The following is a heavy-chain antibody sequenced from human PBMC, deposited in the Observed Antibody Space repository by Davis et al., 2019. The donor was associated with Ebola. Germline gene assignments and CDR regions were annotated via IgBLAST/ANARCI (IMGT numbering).Heavy chain of an antibody. J-gene: IGHJ4*02. D-gene: IGHD4-17*01. CDR2: IYHSGST. CDR3: ARDYGDYLFDY. CDR1: GGSISSGGYY. V-gene: IGHV4-61*08. Sequence: SETLSLTCTVSGGSISSGGYYWSWIRQHPGKGLEWIGEIYHSGSTNYNPSLKSRVTISVDTSKNQFSLKLSSVTAADTAVYYCARDYGDYLFDYWGQGTLVTVSS.